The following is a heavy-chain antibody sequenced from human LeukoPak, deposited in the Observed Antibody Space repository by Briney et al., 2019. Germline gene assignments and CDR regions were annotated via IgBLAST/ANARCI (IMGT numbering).Heavy chain of an antibody. CDR3: AGASYDSSGVH. CDR2: IYYSGST. V-gene: IGHV4-59*01. Sequence: KPSETLSLTCTVSGGSISSYYWSSIRQPPGKGLEWTGYIYYSGSTNYNPSLKSRVTISVDTSKNQFSLKLSSMTAADTALYYCAGASYDSSGVHWGQGTLVTVSS. J-gene: IGHJ4*02. D-gene: IGHD3-22*01. CDR1: GGSISSYY.